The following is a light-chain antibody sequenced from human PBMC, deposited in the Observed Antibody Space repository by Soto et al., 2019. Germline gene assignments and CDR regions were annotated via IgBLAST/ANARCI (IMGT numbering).Light chain of an antibody. CDR2: QDS. CDR1: TLGDKY. CDR3: QAWDSSRVV. J-gene: IGLJ2*01. V-gene: IGLV3-1*01. Sequence: SYELTQPPSVSVSPGQTASITCSGDTLGDKYACWYQQKPGQSPVLVIYQDSKRPSGIPERFSGSNSGNTATLTISGTQAMDEADYYCQAWDSSRVVFGGGTKVTVL.